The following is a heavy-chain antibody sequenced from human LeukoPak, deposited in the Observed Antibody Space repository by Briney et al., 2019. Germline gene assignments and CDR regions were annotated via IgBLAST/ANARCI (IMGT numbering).Heavy chain of an antibody. J-gene: IGHJ4*02. CDR1: GGSISSGDYY. D-gene: IGHD3-10*01. Sequence: SQTLSLTCTVSGGSISSGDYYWRWIRQPPGKGLEWIGYIYYSGSTYYNPSLKSRVTISVDTSKNQFSLKLSSVTAADTAVYYCARSKLWFGELLYFDYWGQGTLVTVSS. CDR3: ARSKLWFGELLYFDY. V-gene: IGHV4-30-4*01. CDR2: IYYSGST.